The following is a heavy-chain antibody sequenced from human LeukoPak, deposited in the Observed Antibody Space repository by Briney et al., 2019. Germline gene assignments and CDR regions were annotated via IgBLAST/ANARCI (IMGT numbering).Heavy chain of an antibody. CDR3: ARVTWIYNPGSWYSSSWSPYYFDY. J-gene: IGHJ4*02. Sequence: ASVKVSCKASGYTFTSYYMHWVRQAPGQGLEWMGIINPSGGSASYAQKFQGRVTMTRDTSTSTVYMELSSLRSEDTAVYYCARVTWIYNPGSWYSSSWSPYYFDYWGQGTLVTVSS. CDR1: GYTFTSYY. D-gene: IGHD6-13*01. V-gene: IGHV1-46*01. CDR2: INPSGGSA.